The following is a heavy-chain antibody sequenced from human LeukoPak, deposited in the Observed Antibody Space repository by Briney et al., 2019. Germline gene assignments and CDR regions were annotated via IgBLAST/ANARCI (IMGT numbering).Heavy chain of an antibody. D-gene: IGHD2-15*01. CDR3: ARSGYCGAGTCYSDYFDY. J-gene: IGHJ4*02. V-gene: IGHV3-72*01. Sequence: GGSLRLSCAASGFTLSDHYMDWVRQAPGKGREWVGRVRNKANGYRTEYAASAEGRFTVSGEASKNSQYLQMNSLKTEDAAVYYWARSGYCGAGTCYSDYFDYWGLGTLVTVSS. CDR1: GFTLSDHY. CDR2: VRNKANGYRT.